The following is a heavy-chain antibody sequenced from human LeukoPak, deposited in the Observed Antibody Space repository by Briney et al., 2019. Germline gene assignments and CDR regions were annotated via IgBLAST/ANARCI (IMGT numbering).Heavy chain of an antibody. CDR2: INPNSGGT. J-gene: IGHJ4*02. V-gene: IGHV1-2*06. CDR3: ARDQFLYGDFDY. Sequence: ASVKVSCKASGYTFTGYYMHWVRQAPGQGLEWMGRINPNSGGTNYAQKFQGRVTMTRDTSISTAYMELSRLRSDDTAVYYCARDQFLYGDFDYWGQGTLVTVSS. D-gene: IGHD4-17*01. CDR1: GYTFTGYY.